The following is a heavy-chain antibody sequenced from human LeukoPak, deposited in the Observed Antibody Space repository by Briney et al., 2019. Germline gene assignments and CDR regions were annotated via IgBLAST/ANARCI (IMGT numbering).Heavy chain of an antibody. J-gene: IGHJ4*02. CDR3: ARVLIAAAVHFDY. CDR2: IYYSGST. CDR1: GGSISRYY. Sequence: SETLSLTCTVSGGSISRYYWSWIRQPPGKGLEWIGYIYYSGSTSYNPSLKSRVTISVDTSKNQFSLKLSSVTAADTAVYYCARVLIAAAVHFDYWGQGTLVAVSS. V-gene: IGHV4-59*01. D-gene: IGHD6-13*01.